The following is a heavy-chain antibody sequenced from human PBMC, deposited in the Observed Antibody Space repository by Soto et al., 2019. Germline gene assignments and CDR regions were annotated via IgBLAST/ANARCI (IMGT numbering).Heavy chain of an antibody. CDR1: GYTYTEYA. CDR2: INVGNGNA. Sequence: QVQFVQSGAEVKKPGASVKLSCKTSGYTYTEYAIHWVRQAPGQGLEWMGWINVGNGNAKYSQRVEGRVTMTRDASASTVYMEVGSLASEATAVYYCTSSSERGYWGQGTLVTVSS. V-gene: IGHV1-3*01. J-gene: IGHJ4*02. CDR3: TSSSERGY.